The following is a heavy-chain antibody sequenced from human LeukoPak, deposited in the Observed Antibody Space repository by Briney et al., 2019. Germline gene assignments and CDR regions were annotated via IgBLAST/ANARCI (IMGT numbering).Heavy chain of an antibody. Sequence: GGSLRLSCAASGFTFSGYAMSWVRQAPGKGLEWVSSISSSSSYIYYADSVKGRFTISRDNAKNSLYLQMNSLRAEDTAVYYCARDRPDYGDYGVGYYYGMDVWGQGTTVTVSS. CDR1: GFTFSGYA. V-gene: IGHV3-21*01. CDR3: ARDRPDYGDYGVGYYYGMDV. CDR2: ISSSSSYI. D-gene: IGHD4-17*01. J-gene: IGHJ6*02.